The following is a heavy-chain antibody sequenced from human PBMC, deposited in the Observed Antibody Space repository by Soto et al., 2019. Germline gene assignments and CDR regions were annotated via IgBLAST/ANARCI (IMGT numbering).Heavy chain of an antibody. CDR2: TFYSGST. CDR3: AREPRVVPAAQTYGMDV. V-gene: IGHV4-39*02. D-gene: IGHD2-2*01. J-gene: IGHJ6*02. Sequence: SETLSLTCTVSGGSIRSSSYHWGWIRQPPGKGLECIGNTFYSGSTYYNPSLKSRVTISVDTSKNQFSLKLSSVTAADTAVYYCAREPRVVPAAQTYGMDVWGQGTTVTVSS. CDR1: GGSIRSSSYH.